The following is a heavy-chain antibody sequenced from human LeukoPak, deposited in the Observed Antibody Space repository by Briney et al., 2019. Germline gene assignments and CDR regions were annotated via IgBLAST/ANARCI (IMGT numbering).Heavy chain of an antibody. CDR3: ARGGLVQVTMSDAFDI. CDR2: IYYSGST. J-gene: IGHJ3*02. CDR1: GGSISSGDYS. Sequence: PSQTLSLTCTVSGGSISSGDYSWSWIRQPPGKGLEWIGYIYYSGSTYYNPSLKSRVTISVDTSKNQFSLKLSSVTAADTAVYYCARGGLVQVTMSDAFDIWGQGTMVTVSS. V-gene: IGHV4-30-4*01. D-gene: IGHD3-10*02.